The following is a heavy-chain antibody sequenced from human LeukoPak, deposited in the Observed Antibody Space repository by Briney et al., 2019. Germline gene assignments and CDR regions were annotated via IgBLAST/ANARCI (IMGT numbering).Heavy chain of an antibody. CDR2: NYSGGST. CDR1: GFTVSSNY. V-gene: IGHV3-53*01. D-gene: IGHD2-8*01. J-gene: IGHJ4*02. Sequence: GGSLRLSCAASGFTVSSNYMSWVRQAPGKGLEWVSVNYSGGSTYYADSVKGRFTISRDNSKNTLYLQMNSLRAEDTAVYYCARDRGANGPDYWGQGTPVTVSS. CDR3: ARDRGANGPDY.